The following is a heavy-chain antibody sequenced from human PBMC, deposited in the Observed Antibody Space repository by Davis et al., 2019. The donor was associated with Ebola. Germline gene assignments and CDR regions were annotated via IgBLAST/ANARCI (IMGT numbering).Heavy chain of an antibody. CDR1: GFSLSNARVG. CDR3: ARITEGSTSSGFDC. J-gene: IGHJ4*02. Sequence: SGPTLVKPTATLTLTCTVSGFSLSNARVGVSWMRQPPGKALEWLAHIFSSDRKSYSTSLKGRVTISKDTSKSQVVLTMANMDPVDTATYYCARITEGSTSSGFDCWGQGTLVTVSS. CDR2: IFSSDRK. V-gene: IGHV2-26*01. D-gene: IGHD6-6*01.